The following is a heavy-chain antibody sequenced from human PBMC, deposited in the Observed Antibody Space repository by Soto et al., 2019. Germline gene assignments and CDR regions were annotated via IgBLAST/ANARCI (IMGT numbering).Heavy chain of an antibody. J-gene: IGHJ6*02. CDR3: AKDRYFAGMDV. CDR1: GFTFSTYA. D-gene: IGHD3-9*01. V-gene: IGHV3-23*01. CDR2: ISGDSINT. Sequence: EVQLLESGEGLVQPGGSLRLSCAASGFTFSTYAMSWVRQAPGKGLEWVSAISGDSINTYYTDSVKGRFTISSDNSKNTLYLQMNSLRAEDTAVYYCAKDRYFAGMDVWGQGTTVTVSS.